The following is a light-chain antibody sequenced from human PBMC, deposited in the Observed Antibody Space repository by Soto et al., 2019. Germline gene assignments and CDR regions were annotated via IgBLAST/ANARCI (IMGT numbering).Light chain of an antibody. CDR3: QQYHDWPPLT. CDR2: DAS. CDR1: QSVSRN. V-gene: IGKV3-15*01. J-gene: IGKJ4*01. Sequence: EVVMTQSPATLSVSPGESATLSCRASQSVSRNLGWYQQKPGQAPRLLIFDASTRATGVPPRFSGSGSGTEFTLSITNLQSEDFAIYYCQQYHDWPPLTFGGGTRVEI.